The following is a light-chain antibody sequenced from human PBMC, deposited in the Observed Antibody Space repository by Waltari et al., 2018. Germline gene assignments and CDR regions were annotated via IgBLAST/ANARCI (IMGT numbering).Light chain of an antibody. CDR1: SSTIGAGSD. CDR3: QSSDTSLSGWI. V-gene: IGLV1-40*01. J-gene: IGLJ2*01. Sequence: QSVLTQPPSVSGAPGQRVTISCTGSSSTIGAGSDVHWYQQLPGAAPNLLIFGNNIHPSRIPARSSGSKSGTSASLAIAGLQVEDEATYFCQSSDTSLSGWIFGGGTKLIVL. CDR2: GNN.